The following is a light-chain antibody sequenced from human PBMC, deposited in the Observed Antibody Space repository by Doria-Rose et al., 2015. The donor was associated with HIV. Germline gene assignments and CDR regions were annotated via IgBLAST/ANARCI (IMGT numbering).Light chain of an antibody. CDR2: DGS. CDR1: QSFSSTY. Sequence: EIALTQSPGTPSLSPGERATLSCRASQSFSSTYLAWYQRKPGQAPSLLIYDGSTRATGIPDRFSASGSGTDFTLTINRLEPEDFALYYCHQYGTSWTFGQGTKVEI. CDR3: HQYGTSWT. V-gene: IGKV3-20*01. J-gene: IGKJ1*01.